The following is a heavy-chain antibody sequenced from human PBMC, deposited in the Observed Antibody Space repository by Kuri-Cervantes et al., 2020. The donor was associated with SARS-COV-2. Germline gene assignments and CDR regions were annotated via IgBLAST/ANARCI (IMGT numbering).Heavy chain of an antibody. CDR1: GFTFSSYA. CDR3: ARDHGVLRFLEWLSINYFDF. J-gene: IGHJ4*02. CDR2: ISYDGSNK. D-gene: IGHD3-3*01. Sequence: GESLKISCAASGFTFSSYAMHWVRQAPGKGLEWVAVISYDGSNKYYADSVKGRFTISRDNSKNTLYLQMNSLRAEDTAVYYCARDHGVLRFLEWLSINYFDFCGQGTLVTVSS. V-gene: IGHV3-30-3*01.